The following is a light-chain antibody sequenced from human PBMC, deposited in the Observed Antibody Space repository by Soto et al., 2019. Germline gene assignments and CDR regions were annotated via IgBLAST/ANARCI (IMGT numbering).Light chain of an antibody. V-gene: IGLV1-44*01. J-gene: IGLJ3*02. CDR1: SSNIGSHT. CDR2: SNN. Sequence: QLVLTQPPSASGTPGQRVTISCSGSSSNIGSHTVNWYQQLPGTAPKLLIYSNNQRPSGVPDRFSGSKSGTSASLAVSGLQSEDDADYYCVAWDDSLNGWVFGGGTKVTVL. CDR3: VAWDDSLNGWV.